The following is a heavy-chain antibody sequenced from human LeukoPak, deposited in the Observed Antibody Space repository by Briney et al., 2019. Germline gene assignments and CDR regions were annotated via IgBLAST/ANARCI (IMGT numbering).Heavy chain of an antibody. CDR3: ARDTYHYDSSGYSLFDY. CDR2: INHSGST. J-gene: IGHJ4*02. V-gene: IGHV4-34*01. D-gene: IGHD3-22*01. CDR1: GGSFSGYY. Sequence: SETLSLTCAVYGGSFSGYYWSWIRQPPGKGLEWIGEINHSGSTNYNPSLKSRVTISVDTSKNQFSLKLSSVTAADTAVYYCARDTYHYDSSGYSLFDYWGQGTLVTVSS.